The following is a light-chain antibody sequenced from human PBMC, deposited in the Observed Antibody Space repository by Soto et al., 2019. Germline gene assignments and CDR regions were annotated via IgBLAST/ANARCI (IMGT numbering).Light chain of an antibody. Sequence: EIVLTQSPGTLSLSPGERATLSCRASQSVSSSYLAWYQQKPGQAPRLLIYGASSSATGIPDWFSGSGSGTDFTLTISRLEPEDCAVYYCQQYGSSPVTFGEGTRLEIK. CDR2: GAS. CDR3: QQYGSSPVT. V-gene: IGKV3-20*01. CDR1: QSVSSSY. J-gene: IGKJ5*01.